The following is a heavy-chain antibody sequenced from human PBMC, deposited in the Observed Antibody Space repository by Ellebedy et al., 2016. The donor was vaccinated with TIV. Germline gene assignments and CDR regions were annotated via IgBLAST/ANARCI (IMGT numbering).Heavy chain of an antibody. CDR3: AREQGYYTDWAEALDL. D-gene: IGHD3-3*01. V-gene: IGHV3-7*03. CDR1: GFTFNTFW. Sequence: PGGSLRLSCEVSGFTFNTFWMTWVRQAPGKGLEWVANIKRDGTDKYYVDSVKGRFTISRDNAKKSLYLEMNSLKTEDTAIYYCAREQGYYTDWAEALDLWGQGTMVTVSS. J-gene: IGHJ3*01. CDR2: IKRDGTDK.